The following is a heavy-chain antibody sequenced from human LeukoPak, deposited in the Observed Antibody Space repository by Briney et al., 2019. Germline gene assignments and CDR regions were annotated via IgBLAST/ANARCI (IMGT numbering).Heavy chain of an antibody. D-gene: IGHD5-24*01. V-gene: IGHV3-21*01. J-gene: IGHJ6*02. CDR1: GFTFSSYS. CDR3: ARVEMAYYGMDV. Sequence: PGGSLRLSCAASGFTFSSYSMNWVRQAPGKGLEWVSSISSSSSYIYYADSVKGRFTISRDNAKNPLYLQMNSLRAEDTAVYYCARVEMAYYGMDVWGQGTTVTVSS. CDR2: ISSSSSYI.